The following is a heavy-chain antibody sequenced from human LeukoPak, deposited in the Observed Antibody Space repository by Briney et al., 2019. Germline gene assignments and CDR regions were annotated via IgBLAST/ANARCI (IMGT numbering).Heavy chain of an antibody. J-gene: IGHJ5*02. Sequence: GGPLRLSCAASGLTSSSYWMSWVRQPPGKGLEWVANIKQDGSEKYYVDSVKGRFTISRDNAKNSLYLQMNSLRAEDTAVYYCARDHSSSRRWWRWFDPWGQGTLVTVSS. V-gene: IGHV3-7*01. CDR3: ARDHSSSRRWWRWFDP. CDR2: IKQDGSEK. CDR1: GLTSSSYW. D-gene: IGHD6-13*01.